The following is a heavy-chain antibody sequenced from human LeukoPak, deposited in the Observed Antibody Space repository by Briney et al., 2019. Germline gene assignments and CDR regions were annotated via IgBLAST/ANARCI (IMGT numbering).Heavy chain of an antibody. CDR1: GFTFSDYY. D-gene: IGHD2-15*01. Sequence: PGGSLRLSCAASGFTFSDYYMSWIRQAPGKGLEWVANINQDGSEKNYVDSVKGRFTISRDNAKNSLYLQMNSLRAEDTAVYYCARDRGVVVVAATRPDYWGQGTLVTVSS. CDR2: INQDGSEK. V-gene: IGHV3-7*01. J-gene: IGHJ4*02. CDR3: ARDRGVVVVAATRPDY.